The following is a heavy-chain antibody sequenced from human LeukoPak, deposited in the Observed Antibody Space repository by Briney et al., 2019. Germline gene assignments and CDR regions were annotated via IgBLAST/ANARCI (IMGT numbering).Heavy chain of an antibody. CDR2: IYTSGST. Sequence: SDTLSLTCTVSGGSISSYYWSWIRQPAGKGLEWIGRIYTSGSTNCNPSLKSRVTMSVDTSKNQFSLKLSSVTAAGTAVYYCARVWETTVAFDIWGQGTMVTVSS. J-gene: IGHJ3*02. CDR1: GGSISSYY. V-gene: IGHV4-4*07. CDR3: ARVWETTVAFDI. D-gene: IGHD4-11*01.